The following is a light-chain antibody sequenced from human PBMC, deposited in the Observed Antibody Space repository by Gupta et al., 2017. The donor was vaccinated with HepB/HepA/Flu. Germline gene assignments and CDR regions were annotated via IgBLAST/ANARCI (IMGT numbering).Light chain of an antibody. CDR3: AAWDESLNGVV. J-gene: IGLJ2*01. Sequence: SVLTQSPSLSGTPGQRVTISYSGSSSNVGSKNVNWYQQLPGRAPKLLIYYNDERPSGVPDRFSGSKSDTSASLAISGLQSEDEADYYCAAWDESLNGVVFGGGTKLTVL. CDR1: SSNVGSKN. V-gene: IGLV1-44*01. CDR2: YND.